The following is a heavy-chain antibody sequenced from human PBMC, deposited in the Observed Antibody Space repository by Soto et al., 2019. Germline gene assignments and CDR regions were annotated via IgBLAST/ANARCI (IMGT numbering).Heavy chain of an antibody. J-gene: IGHJ6*02. CDR3: ARGYCSSTSCGSGMDV. CDR1: GGSISSYY. D-gene: IGHD2-2*01. Sequence: SETLSLTCTVSGGSISSYYWSWIRQPAGKGPEWIGRIYTSGSTNYNPSLKSRVTMSVDTSKNQFSLKLSSVTAADTAVYYCARGYCSSTSCGSGMDVWGQGTTVTVSS. CDR2: IYTSGST. V-gene: IGHV4-4*07.